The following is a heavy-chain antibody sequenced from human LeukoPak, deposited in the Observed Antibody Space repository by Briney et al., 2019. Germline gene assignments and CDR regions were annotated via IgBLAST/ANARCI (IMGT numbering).Heavy chain of an antibody. CDR1: GFTFSSYS. D-gene: IGHD6-13*01. J-gene: IGHJ4*02. CDR3: ARDLIVTADTGLFAY. CDR2: ITSSSSYI. Sequence: GGSLRLSCAASGFTFSSYSMNWVRQAPGKELEWVSSITSSSSYIYYADSVKGRFTISRDNVKNSLYLQMNSLRAEDTAVYYCARDLIVTADTGLFAYWGQGTLVTVSS. V-gene: IGHV3-21*01.